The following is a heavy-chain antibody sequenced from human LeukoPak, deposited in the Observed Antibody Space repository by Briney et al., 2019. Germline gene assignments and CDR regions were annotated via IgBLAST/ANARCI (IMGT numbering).Heavy chain of an antibody. CDR2: INGDGSNS. D-gene: IGHD3-16*01. Sequence: PGGSLRLSCAASGFTFSDYYMSWIRQAPGKGLVWVSRINGDGSNSNYADSVKGRFTISRDNARNTLYLQMNGLRAEDTAPYYCARTSPTSHFDFWGQGTLVTVSS. J-gene: IGHJ4*02. CDR3: ARTSPTSHFDF. CDR1: GFTFSDYY. V-gene: IGHV3-74*01.